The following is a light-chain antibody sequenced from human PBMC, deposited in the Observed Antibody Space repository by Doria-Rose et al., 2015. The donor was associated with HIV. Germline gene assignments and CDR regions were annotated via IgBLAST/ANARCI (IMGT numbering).Light chain of an antibody. Sequence: TQSPGTLSLSPGERATLSCRASQSFSSTYLAWYQQTPGKAPSLLIYDGSTRATGIPDRFSASASGTDFTLTINRLESEDFALYYCHQYGTSWTFGQGTKVEI. J-gene: IGKJ1*01. CDR1: QSFSSTY. V-gene: IGKV3-20*01. CDR2: DGS. CDR3: HQYGTSWT.